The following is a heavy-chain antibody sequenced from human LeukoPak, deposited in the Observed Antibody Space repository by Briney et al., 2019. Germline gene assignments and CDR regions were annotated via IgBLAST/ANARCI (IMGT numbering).Heavy chain of an antibody. Sequence: DSVKVSCKASGYTFTEYYLNWMRQAPGQGLEWMGWISPYRGDTHYAQIFQGRFTMTRDTSISTAYMEVSSLRSDDSAAYFCARSLTTATWDYWGQGTLVTVSS. CDR1: GYTFTEYY. D-gene: IGHD4-17*01. V-gene: IGHV1-2*02. CDR3: ARSLTTATWDY. J-gene: IGHJ4*02. CDR2: ISPYRGDT.